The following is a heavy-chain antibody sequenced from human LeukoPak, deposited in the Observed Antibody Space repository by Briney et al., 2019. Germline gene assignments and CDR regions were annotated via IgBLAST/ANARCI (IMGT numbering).Heavy chain of an antibody. CDR2: INHSGRT. CDR1: GESFSGYY. V-gene: IGHV4-34*01. CDR3: TRPWQRRYYMDV. J-gene: IGHJ6*03. Sequence: SETLSLTRAVYGESFSGYYWTWVRQPPGKGLEWIGDINHSGRTTYNPSLKSRVIISVDTSKNLFSLNLTSVTAADTAVYYCTRPWQRRYYMDVWGKGATVAVSS.